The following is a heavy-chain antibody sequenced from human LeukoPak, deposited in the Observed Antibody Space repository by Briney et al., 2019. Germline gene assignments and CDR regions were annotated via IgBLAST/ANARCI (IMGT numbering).Heavy chain of an antibody. J-gene: IGHJ4*02. CDR3: ARDVDLFDY. Sequence: GGSLRLSCAASGFTFSSYAMSWVRQAPGKGLEWVSAISGSGGSTYYADSVKGRFTISRDNAKNSLYLQMNSLRAEDTAVYYCARDVDLFDYWGQGTLVTVSS. V-gene: IGHV3-23*01. CDR2: ISGSGGST. CDR1: GFTFSSYA. D-gene: IGHD2-15*01.